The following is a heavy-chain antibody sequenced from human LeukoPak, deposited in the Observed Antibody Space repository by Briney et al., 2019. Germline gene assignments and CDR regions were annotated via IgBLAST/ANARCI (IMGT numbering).Heavy chain of an antibody. CDR3: ASLHSYDSSGYRDAFDI. Sequence: SETLSLTCTVSGGSISSYYWSWIRQPPGKGLEWIGYIYYSGSTNYNPSLKSRVTISVDTSKNQFSLKLSSVTAADTAVYYCASLHSYDSSGYRDAFDIWGQGTMVTVSS. J-gene: IGHJ3*02. CDR2: IYYSGST. D-gene: IGHD3-22*01. V-gene: IGHV4-59*08. CDR1: GGSISSYY.